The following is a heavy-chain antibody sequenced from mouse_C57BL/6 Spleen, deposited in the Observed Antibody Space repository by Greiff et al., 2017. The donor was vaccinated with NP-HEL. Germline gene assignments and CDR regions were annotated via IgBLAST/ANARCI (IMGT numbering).Heavy chain of an antibody. J-gene: IGHJ2*01. CDR1: GYTFTSYD. V-gene: IGHV1-85*01. Sequence: VQGVESGPELVKPGASVKLSCKASGYTFTSYDINWVKQRPGQGLEWIGWIYPRDGSTKYNEKFKGKATLTVDTSSSTAYMELHSLTSEDSAVYFCARGREVTTVPYYFNYWGQGTTLTVSS. CDR2: IYPRDGST. CDR3: ARGREVTTVPYYFNY. D-gene: IGHD1-1*01.